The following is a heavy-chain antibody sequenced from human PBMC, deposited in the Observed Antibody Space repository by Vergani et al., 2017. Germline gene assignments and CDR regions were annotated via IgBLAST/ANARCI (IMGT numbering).Heavy chain of an antibody. CDR3: AKGGSYYDIPDGMDV. D-gene: IGHD3-9*01. V-gene: IGHV3-23*01. CDR2: ISGSGGST. CDR1: GFTFSSYA. Sequence: EVQLLESGGGLVQPGGSLRLSCAASGFTFSSYAMSWVRKAPGKGLEWVSAISGSGGSTYYTDSVKGRFTISRDNSKNTLYLQMKCLRAEDTAVYYCAKGGSYYDIPDGMDVWGQGTTVTVSS. J-gene: IGHJ6*02.